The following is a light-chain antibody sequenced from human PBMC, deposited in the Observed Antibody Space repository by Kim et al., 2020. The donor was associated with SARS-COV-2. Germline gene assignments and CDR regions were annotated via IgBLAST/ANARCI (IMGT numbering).Light chain of an antibody. CDR1: QSVSSY. J-gene: IGKJ4*01. CDR3: QARRHWPSLT. V-gene: IGKV3-11*01. CDR2: DAS. Sequence: EIVLTQSPATLSLSPGERATLSCRDSQSVSSYLAWYQQKPGQAPRLLIYDASNRATGIPARFSGSGSGTDFTLTISSLEPEDFAVYYCQARRHWPSLTSGGGTKVDIK.